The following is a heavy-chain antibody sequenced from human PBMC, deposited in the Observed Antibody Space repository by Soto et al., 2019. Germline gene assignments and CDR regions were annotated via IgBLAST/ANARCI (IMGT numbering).Heavy chain of an antibody. D-gene: IGHD3-10*01. Sequence: ASVKVSCKASGGTFSSYAISWVRQAPGQGLEWMGRIIPILGIANYAQKFQGRVTITADKSTSTAYMELSSLRSEDTAVYYCARDLARVWFGELLSTDDAFDIWGQGTMVTVSS. CDR1: GGTFSSYA. CDR2: IIPILGIA. J-gene: IGHJ3*02. CDR3: ARDLARVWFGELLSTDDAFDI. V-gene: IGHV1-69*04.